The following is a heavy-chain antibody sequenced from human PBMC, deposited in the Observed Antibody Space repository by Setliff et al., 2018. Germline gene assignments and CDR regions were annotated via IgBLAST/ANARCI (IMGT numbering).Heavy chain of an antibody. CDR1: GGTFSSYA. J-gene: IGHJ3*02. D-gene: IGHD3-10*01. V-gene: IGHV1-69*10. CDR3: ARDVFPVVTMVRGPSSDAFDI. Sequence: SVKVSCKASGGTFSSYAISWVRQAPGQGLEWMGGIIPILGIVNYAQKFQGRVTITADESTSTAYMELSSLRSEDTAVYYCARDVFPVVTMVRGPSSDAFDIWGQGTMVTVSS. CDR2: IIPILGIV.